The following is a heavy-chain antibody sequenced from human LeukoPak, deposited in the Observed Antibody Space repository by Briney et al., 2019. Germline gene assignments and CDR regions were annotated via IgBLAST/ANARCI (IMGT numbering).Heavy chain of an antibody. V-gene: IGHV1-2*02. D-gene: IGHD2-15*01. Sequence: ASVKVSCKASGYTFTGYYMHRVRQAPGQGLEWMGWINPNSGDTNYAQKFQGRVTMTRDTSISTAYMELSRLRSDDTAVYYCARTFVVYCSGGSCSSASHFDYWGQGTLVTVSS. J-gene: IGHJ4*02. CDR2: INPNSGDT. CDR1: GYTFTGYY. CDR3: ARTFVVYCSGGSCSSASHFDY.